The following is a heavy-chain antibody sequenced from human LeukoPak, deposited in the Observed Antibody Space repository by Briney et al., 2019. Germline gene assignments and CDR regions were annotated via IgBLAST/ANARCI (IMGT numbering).Heavy chain of an antibody. D-gene: IGHD1-26*01. CDR2: LIENGATT. Sequence: GGSLRLSCAASGSTFRSHAMSWVRQAPGKGLEWVSGLIENGATTYYADSVKGRFSISRDNSMNTVYLQMNNLRAGDTAVYYCVKDYRVGSSPAFGDFWGQGTLVIVSS. CDR3: VKDYRVGSSPAFGDF. V-gene: IGHV3-23*01. J-gene: IGHJ4*02. CDR1: GSTFRSHA.